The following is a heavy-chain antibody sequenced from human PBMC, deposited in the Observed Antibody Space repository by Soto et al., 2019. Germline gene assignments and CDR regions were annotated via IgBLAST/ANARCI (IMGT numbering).Heavy chain of an antibody. Sequence: SETLSLTCTVSGCSISSGDYYWSWIRQPPGKGLEWIGYIYYSGSTYYNPSLKSRVTISVDTSKNQFSLKLSSVTAADTAVYYCARAIYCSSTSCYSSYYYYGMDVWGQGTTVTVSS. CDR1: GCSISSGDYY. J-gene: IGHJ6*02. V-gene: IGHV4-30-4*01. D-gene: IGHD2-2*01. CDR2: IYYSGST. CDR3: ARAIYCSSTSCYSSYYYYGMDV.